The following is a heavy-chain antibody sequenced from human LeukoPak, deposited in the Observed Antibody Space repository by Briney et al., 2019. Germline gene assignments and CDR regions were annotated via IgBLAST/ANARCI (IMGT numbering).Heavy chain of an antibody. V-gene: IGHV4-61*02. Sequence: SQTLSLTCTVSGGSISSGSYYWSWIRQPAGKGLEWIGRIYTSGSTNYNPSLKSRVTISVDTSKNQFSLKLSSVTAADTAVYYCAREGALTVTKDAFDIWGQGTMVTVSS. CDR2: IYTSGST. J-gene: IGHJ3*02. CDR3: AREGALTVTKDAFDI. D-gene: IGHD4-17*01. CDR1: GGSISSGSYY.